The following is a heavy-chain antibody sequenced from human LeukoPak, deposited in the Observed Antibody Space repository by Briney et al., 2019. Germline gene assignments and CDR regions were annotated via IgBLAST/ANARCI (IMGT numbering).Heavy chain of an antibody. V-gene: IGHV4-34*01. J-gene: IGHJ6*02. CDR2: INHSGST. CDR3: ARLPGYYYYYGMDG. Sequence: ASETLSLTCAVYGGSFSGYYWSWIRQPPGKGLEWIGEINHSGSTNYNPSLKSRVTISVDTSKNQFSLKLSSVTAADTAVYYCARLPGYYYYYGMDGWGQGTTVTVSS. CDR1: GGSFSGYY.